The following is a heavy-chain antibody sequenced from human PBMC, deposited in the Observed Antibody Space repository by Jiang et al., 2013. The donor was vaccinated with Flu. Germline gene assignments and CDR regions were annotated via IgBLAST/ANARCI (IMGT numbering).Heavy chain of an antibody. CDR3: ARRGGYDTTAYFDV. Sequence: PGLVKPSETLSLTCAVSDYSITSVYYWGWIRQPPGKGLEWIGSIYHSGTTYYNPSLESRVIILVDTSKNQFSLKLSSVTAADSAVYYCARRGGYDTTAYFDVWGKGTTVTVSS. CDR2: IYHSGTT. V-gene: IGHV4-38-2*01. CDR1: DYSITSVYY. D-gene: IGHD3-22*01. J-gene: IGHJ6*04.